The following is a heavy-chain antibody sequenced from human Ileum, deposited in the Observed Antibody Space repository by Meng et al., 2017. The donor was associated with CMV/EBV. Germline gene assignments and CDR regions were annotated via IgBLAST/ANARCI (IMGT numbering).Heavy chain of an antibody. D-gene: IGHD2/OR15-2a*01. CDR1: GGPISSNSY. CDR2: LYYNGDT. Sequence: PGLVTPSDPLSLTCTVSGGPISSNSYWGWIRQSPWKGLEWIGSLYYNGDTYYNPSLKSRVTLSVDTSKNQFSLKLNSVIAADTAVYYCAQRIYIDSYYFDSWGQGTLVTVSS. CDR3: AQRIYIDSYYFDS. V-gene: IGHV4-39*07. J-gene: IGHJ4*02.